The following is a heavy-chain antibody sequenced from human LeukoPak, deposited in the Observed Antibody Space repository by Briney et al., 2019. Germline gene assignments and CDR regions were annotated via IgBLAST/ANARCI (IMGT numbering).Heavy chain of an antibody. CDR2: IYSGGST. J-gene: IGHJ4*02. CDR3: ARDLSRQYYDGAY. CDR1: GFTVSSDY. Sequence: GGSLRLSCAASGFTVSSDYMTWVRQAPGKGLEWVSVIYSGGSTYYADSVKGRFTISRDNSKNTLYLQMNSLRAEDTAVYCCARDLSRQYYDGAYWGQGTLVTVSS. D-gene: IGHD3-22*01. V-gene: IGHV3-66*01.